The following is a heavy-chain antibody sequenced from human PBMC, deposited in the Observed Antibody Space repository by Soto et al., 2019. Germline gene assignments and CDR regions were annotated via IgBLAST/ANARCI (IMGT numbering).Heavy chain of an antibody. J-gene: IGHJ3*01. CDR3: ARGVVLGDYDSVWVTYRLQTFGV. D-gene: IGHD3-16*02. CDR2: ISHDGSSE. CDR1: GFTFSDYA. Sequence: QEQLVESGGGVVQPGRSVRLSCAASGFTFSDYAMHWVRQAPGKGLEWVALISHDGSSELYADSVKGRFTVSRDNSNNXLXLXVXGLRPDDTAVYYCARGVVLGDYDSVWVTYRLQTFGVWGQGTTVTLSS. V-gene: IGHV3-30-3*01.